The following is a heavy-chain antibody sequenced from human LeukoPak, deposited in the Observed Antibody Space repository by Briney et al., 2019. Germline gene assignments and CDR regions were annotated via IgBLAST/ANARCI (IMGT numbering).Heavy chain of an antibody. CDR3: ARPRYGGYDYDY. Sequence: SETLSLTCTVSGDSISTSNSYWGWIRQPPGKGLEWIGSIYYSGSTYYNPSLKSRVTISVDTSKNQFSLKLSSVTAADTAVYYCARPRYGGYDYDYWGQGTLVTVSS. CDR2: IYYSGST. D-gene: IGHD5-12*01. V-gene: IGHV4-39*01. J-gene: IGHJ4*02. CDR1: GDSISTSNSY.